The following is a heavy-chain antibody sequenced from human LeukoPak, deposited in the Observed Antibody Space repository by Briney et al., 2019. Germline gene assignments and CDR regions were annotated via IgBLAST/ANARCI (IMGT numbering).Heavy chain of an antibody. D-gene: IGHD2-15*01. CDR3: AVGSAYYYYYYGMDV. CDR2: IYYSGST. Sequence: SETLSLTCTVSGDSISTYYWSWIRQPAGKGLEWIGRIYYSGSTNYNPSLKSRVTISVDTSKNQFSLKLSSVTAADTAVYYCAVGSAYYYYYYGMDVWGQGTTVTVSS. J-gene: IGHJ6*02. V-gene: IGHV4-4*07. CDR1: GDSISTYY.